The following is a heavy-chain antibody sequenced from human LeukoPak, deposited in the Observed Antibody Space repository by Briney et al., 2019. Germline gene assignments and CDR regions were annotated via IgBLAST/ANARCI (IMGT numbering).Heavy chain of an antibody. Sequence: GGSLRLSCAASGFTFSSYSMNWVRQAPGKGLEWVSSIRSSSSYIYYADSVKGRFTISRDNAKNSLYLQMYSLRAEDTAVYYCARGGPYYYDSSGYYNLDAFDIWGQGTMVTVSS. V-gene: IGHV3-21*01. D-gene: IGHD3-22*01. CDR2: IRSSSSYI. CDR3: ARGGPYYYDSSGYYNLDAFDI. J-gene: IGHJ3*02. CDR1: GFTFSSYS.